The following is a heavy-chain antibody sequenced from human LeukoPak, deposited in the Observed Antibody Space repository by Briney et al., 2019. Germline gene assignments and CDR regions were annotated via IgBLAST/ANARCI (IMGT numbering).Heavy chain of an antibody. CDR2: IYTSGST. D-gene: IGHD2-21*02. Sequence: SETLSLTCTVSGGSISSGSYYWSWIRQPAGKGLEWIGRIYTSGSTNYNPSLKSRVTISVDTSKNQLSLKLSSVTAADTAVYYCARDRAAYCGGDCYPNWFDPWGQGTLVTVSP. J-gene: IGHJ5*02. V-gene: IGHV4-61*02. CDR1: GGSISSGSYY. CDR3: ARDRAAYCGGDCYPNWFDP.